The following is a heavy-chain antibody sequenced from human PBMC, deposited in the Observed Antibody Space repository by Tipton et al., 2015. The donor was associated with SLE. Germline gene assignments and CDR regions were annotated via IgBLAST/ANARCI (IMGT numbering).Heavy chain of an antibody. J-gene: IGHJ4*02. Sequence: TLSLTCTVSGGSVNRNIYYWGWIRQPPGKGLEWIGYIFYSTTNYNPSLKSRVSISVDTSKNQFSLKLSSVTTADTAVYYCARKSLVEDLWGQGTLVTVSS. CDR3: ARKSLVEDL. V-gene: IGHV4-61*01. D-gene: IGHD6-6*01. CDR2: IFYSTT. CDR1: GGSVNRNIYY.